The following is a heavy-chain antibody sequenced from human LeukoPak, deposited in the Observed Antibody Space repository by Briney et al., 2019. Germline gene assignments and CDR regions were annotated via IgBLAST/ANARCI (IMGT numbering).Heavy chain of an antibody. Sequence: GGSLRLSCAASGFTSSSYGMHWVRQAPGKGLEWVAVISYDGSNKYYADSVKGRFTISRDNSKNTLYLQMNSLRAEDTAVYYCARTDPGSGYDFVGRWGYYYYGMDVWGQGTTVTVSS. CDR1: GFTSSSYG. CDR2: ISYDGSNK. CDR3: ARTDPGSGYDFVGRWGYYYYGMDV. D-gene: IGHD5-12*01. J-gene: IGHJ6*02. V-gene: IGHV3-30*03.